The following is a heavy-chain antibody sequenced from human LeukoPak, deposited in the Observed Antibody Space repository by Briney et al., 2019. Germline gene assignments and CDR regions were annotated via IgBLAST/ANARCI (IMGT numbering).Heavy chain of an antibody. CDR3: ARDTQAYCGGDCYSKDDY. D-gene: IGHD2-21*02. V-gene: IGHV1-69*04. J-gene: IGHJ4*02. Sequence: SVKVSCKASGGTFSSYAISWVRQAPGQGLEWMGRIIPIFGIANYAQKFQGRVTITADKSTSTAYMELSSLRSEDTAVYYCARDTQAYCGGDCYSKDDYWGQGTLVTVSS. CDR1: GGTFSSYA. CDR2: IIPIFGIA.